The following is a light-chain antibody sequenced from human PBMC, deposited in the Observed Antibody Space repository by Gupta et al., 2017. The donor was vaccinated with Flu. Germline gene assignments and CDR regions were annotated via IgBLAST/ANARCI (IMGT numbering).Light chain of an antibody. J-gene: IGKJ5*01. V-gene: IGKV1-33*01. CDR3: HQNDNLPSVT. CDR1: QDIANY. CDR2: DAS. Sequence: DIQMTQSPSSLSASVGDRVTITCQASQDIANYLNWYQQRLGKAPKLLIYDASNWETGVPSRFSGSGYGKDVTFTSSSRQQEDIAAYYCHQNDNLPSVTFGQGTXVEIK.